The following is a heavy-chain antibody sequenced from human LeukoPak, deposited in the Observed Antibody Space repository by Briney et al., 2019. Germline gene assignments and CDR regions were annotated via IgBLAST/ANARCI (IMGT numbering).Heavy chain of an antibody. CDR3: ANGQPTAFDI. D-gene: IGHD1-1*01. V-gene: IGHV4-61*02. Sequence: SETLSLTCTVSGGSISSGSYYWSWIRQPAGKGLEWIGRIYTSGSTYYNPSLKSRVTISVDTSKNQFSLKLSSVTAADTAVYYCANGQPTAFDIWGQGTMVTVSS. CDR2: IYTSGST. J-gene: IGHJ3*02. CDR1: GGSISSGSYY.